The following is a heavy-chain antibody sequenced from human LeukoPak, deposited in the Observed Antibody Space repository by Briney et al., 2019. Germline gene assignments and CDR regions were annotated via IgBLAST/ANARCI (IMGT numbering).Heavy chain of an antibody. Sequence: GGSLRLFCAASGFTFSSYAMSWVRQAPGKGLEWVSAISGSGGSTYYADSVKGRFTISRDNSKNTLYLQMNSLRAEDTAVYYCAKWPTWSSDAFDIWGQGTMVTVSS. D-gene: IGHD6-6*01. CDR3: AKWPTWSSDAFDI. V-gene: IGHV3-23*01. CDR2: ISGSGGST. J-gene: IGHJ3*02. CDR1: GFTFSSYA.